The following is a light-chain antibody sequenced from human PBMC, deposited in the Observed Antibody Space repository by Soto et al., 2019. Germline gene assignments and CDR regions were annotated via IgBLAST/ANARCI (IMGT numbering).Light chain of an antibody. CDR3: QQYGSS. Sequence: EIVLTQSPGTLSLSPGERATLSCRASQSVSSSYLAWYQQKPGQAPRLLIYGASSRATGIPDRFSGSGSGTDFALPISRLEPGGFAVYYCQQYGSSFGQGTKVEI. CDR2: GAS. J-gene: IGKJ1*01. V-gene: IGKV3-20*01. CDR1: QSVSSSY.